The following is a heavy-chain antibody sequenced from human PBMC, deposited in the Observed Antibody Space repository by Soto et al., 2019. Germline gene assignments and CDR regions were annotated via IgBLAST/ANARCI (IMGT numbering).Heavy chain of an antibody. CDR2: VHYTGST. J-gene: IGHJ3*02. Sequence: SETLSLTCTVSGGSISRSNYYWGWIRQPPGMGLEWIGSVHYTGSTYHNPSLRSRVSISVDMSKNQFSLRLTSVTAADTAVYYCARGGSSDWQVALDIWGQGTMVTVSS. CDR1: GGSISRSNYY. V-gene: IGHV4-39*07. CDR3: ARGGSSDWQVALDI. D-gene: IGHD6-19*01.